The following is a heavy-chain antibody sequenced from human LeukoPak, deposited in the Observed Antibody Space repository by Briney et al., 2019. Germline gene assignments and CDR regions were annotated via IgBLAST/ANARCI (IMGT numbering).Heavy chain of an antibody. CDR2: INPNNGGT. D-gene: IGHD3-22*01. V-gene: IGHV1-2*06. CDR1: GYTLTGYY. Sequence: ASVKVSCKASGYTLTGYYMHWVRQAPGQGLEWMGRINPNNGGTIYAQKFQGRVTMTRDTSISTAYMELTRLKSDDTAVYYCAGQYFYDSSGYSHPFDIWGQGTMVTVSS. J-gene: IGHJ3*02. CDR3: AGQYFYDSSGYSHPFDI.